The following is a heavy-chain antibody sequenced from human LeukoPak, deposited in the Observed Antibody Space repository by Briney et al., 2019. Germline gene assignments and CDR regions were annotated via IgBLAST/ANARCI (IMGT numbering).Heavy chain of an antibody. V-gene: IGHV1-2*02. J-gene: IGHJ4*02. Sequence: ASVKVSCKASGYTFTGYYMHWVRQAPGQGLEWMGWINPNSGGTNYAQKFQGRVTMTRDTSISTAYMELSRLRPDDTAVYYCAIDYGSGSYYLDYWGQGTLVTVSS. D-gene: IGHD3-10*01. CDR1: GYTFTGYY. CDR2: INPNSGGT. CDR3: AIDYGSGSYYLDY.